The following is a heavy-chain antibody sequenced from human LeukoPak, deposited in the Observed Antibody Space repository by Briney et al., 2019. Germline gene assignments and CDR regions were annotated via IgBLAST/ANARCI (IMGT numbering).Heavy chain of an antibody. Sequence: PGGPLRLSCAASGFTFSDYYMTWIRQAPGKGLEWVSYITNSDNSMYYADSVKGRFTISRDNAKNSLHLQMNSLRAEDTAVYYCARIWPSVAAFDIWGQGTMVTVSS. CDR1: GFTFSDYY. CDR3: ARIWPSVAAFDI. D-gene: IGHD2-15*01. V-gene: IGHV3-11*01. J-gene: IGHJ3*02. CDR2: ITNSDNSM.